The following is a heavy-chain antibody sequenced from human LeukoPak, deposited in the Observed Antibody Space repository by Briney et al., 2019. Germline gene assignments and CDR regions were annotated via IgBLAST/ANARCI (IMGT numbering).Heavy chain of an antibody. V-gene: IGHV4-61*01. CDR3: ARDPSGYFNY. CDR1: GGSVSSGSYY. J-gene: IGHJ4*02. Sequence: SETLSLTCTVSGGSVSSGSYYWSWIRQPAGKGLEWIGYIYDSGSTNYSPSLKSRVTISVDTSKNQFSLKLSSVTAADTAVYYCARDPSGYFNYWGQGTLVTVSS. D-gene: IGHD3-22*01. CDR2: IYDSGST.